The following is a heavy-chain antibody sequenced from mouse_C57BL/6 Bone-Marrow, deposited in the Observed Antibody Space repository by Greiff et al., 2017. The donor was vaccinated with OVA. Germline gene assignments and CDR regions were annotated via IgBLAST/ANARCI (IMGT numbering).Heavy chain of an antibody. J-gene: IGHJ2*01. Sequence: QVQLQQPGAELVKPGASVKLSCKASGYTFTSYWMQWVKQRPGQGLEWIGEIDPSDSYTNYNQKFKGKATLTVDTSSSTAYMQLSSLTSEDSAVYYCARIGGKKGYWGQGTTLTVSS. CDR2: IDPSDSYT. D-gene: IGHD1-1*01. V-gene: IGHV1-50*01. CDR3: ARIGGKKGY. CDR1: GYTFTSYW.